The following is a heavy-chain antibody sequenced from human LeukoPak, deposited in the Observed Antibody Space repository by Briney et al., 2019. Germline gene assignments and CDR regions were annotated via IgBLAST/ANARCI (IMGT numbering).Heavy chain of an antibody. CDR1: GGSISSYY. CDR2: IYTSGST. D-gene: IGHD3-10*01. V-gene: IGHV4-4*07. Sequence: PSETLSLTCTVSGGSISSYYWSWIRQPAGEGLEWIGRIYTSGSTNYTPSLKSRVTMSVDTSQTQSSLTLSSAPAPDPAVYYCASHYYGSGMYYYMDVWGKATTVTVSS. J-gene: IGHJ6*03. CDR3: ASHYYGSGMYYYMDV.